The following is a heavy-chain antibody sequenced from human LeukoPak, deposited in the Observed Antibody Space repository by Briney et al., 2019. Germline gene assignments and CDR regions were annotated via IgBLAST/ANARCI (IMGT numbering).Heavy chain of an antibody. CDR3: ARGELGDRSGFSFFDY. CDR2: IIPIFGTA. CDR1: GGTFSGYA. J-gene: IGHJ4*02. V-gene: IGHV1-69*05. Sequence: GSSVKVSCKASGGTFSGYAISWERQAPGQGLEWMGGIIPIFGTANYAQKFQGRVTITTDESTSTAYMELSSLTSEDTGVYYCARGELGDRSGFSFFDYWGQGTLVTVSS. D-gene: IGHD3-22*01.